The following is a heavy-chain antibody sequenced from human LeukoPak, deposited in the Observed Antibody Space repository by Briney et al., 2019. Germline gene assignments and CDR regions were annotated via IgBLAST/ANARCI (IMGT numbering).Heavy chain of an antibody. CDR1: GFTFSSYA. J-gene: IGHJ3*02. Sequence: GGSLRLSCAASGFTFSSYAMSWVRQAPGKGLECVSTISGTGGSTYYADSVKGRFTISRDNSKNTLYLQMNSLRAEDTAVYYCAKLGGIVVVPAADDAFDIWGQGTMVTVSS. D-gene: IGHD2-2*01. CDR2: ISGTGGST. CDR3: AKLGGIVVVPAADDAFDI. V-gene: IGHV3-23*01.